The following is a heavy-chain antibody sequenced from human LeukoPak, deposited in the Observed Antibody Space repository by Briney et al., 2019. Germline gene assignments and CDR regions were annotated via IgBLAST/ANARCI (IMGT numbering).Heavy chain of an antibody. Sequence: PGGSLRLSCAASGFTFSSYSMNWVRQAPGKGLEWVSSISSSSSYIYYADSVKGRFTISRDNAKNSLYLQMNSLRAEDTAVYYCAREISQWDSSSPKDYWGQGTLVTVSS. CDR1: GFTFSSYS. CDR3: AREISQWDSSSPKDY. V-gene: IGHV3-21*01. J-gene: IGHJ4*02. D-gene: IGHD6-6*01. CDR2: ISSSSSYI.